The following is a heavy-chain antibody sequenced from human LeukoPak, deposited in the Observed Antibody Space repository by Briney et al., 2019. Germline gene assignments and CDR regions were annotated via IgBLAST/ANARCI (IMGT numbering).Heavy chain of an antibody. CDR1: GFSFRDYP. V-gene: IGHV3-23*01. Sequence: GGSLRLSCEAAGFSFRDYPMGWVRRASGKRLEWVSGISAGADVIFYADPVKGRFTISRDNSKNTLYLQMNSLRAEDTAVYYCAKHMVRGVYDYWGQGTLVTVSS. J-gene: IGHJ4*02. D-gene: IGHD3-10*01. CDR2: ISAGADVI. CDR3: AKHMVRGVYDY.